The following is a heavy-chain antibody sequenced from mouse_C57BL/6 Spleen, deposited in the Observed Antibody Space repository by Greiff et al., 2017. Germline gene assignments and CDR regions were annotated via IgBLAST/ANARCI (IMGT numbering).Heavy chain of an antibody. CDR3: ARRGASTVVAPDY. D-gene: IGHD1-1*01. V-gene: IGHV5-6*01. Sequence: EVQLVESGGDLVKPGGSLKLSCAASGFTFSSYGMSWVRQTPDKRLEWVATISSGGSYTYYPDSVKGRFTISRDNAKSTLYLQMSSLKSEDTAMYYCARRGASTVVAPDYWGQGTTLTVSS. CDR1: GFTFSSYG. J-gene: IGHJ2*01. CDR2: ISSGGSYT.